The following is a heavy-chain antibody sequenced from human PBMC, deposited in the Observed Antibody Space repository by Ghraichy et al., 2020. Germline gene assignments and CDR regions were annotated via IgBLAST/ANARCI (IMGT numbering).Heavy chain of an antibody. V-gene: IGHV6-1*01. Sequence: SQTLSLTYAISGTSLTSNNATWNWIPHSPSRGLEWLGRTYYRSKWYNDYAVSVKSRITINPDTSKNQFSLQLNSVTPEDTAVYYCARAPVRGELHLTLFDYWGQGTLVTVSS. J-gene: IGHJ4*02. D-gene: IGHD1-26*01. CDR3: ARAPVRGELHLTLFDY. CDR1: GTSLTSNNAT. CDR2: TYYRSKWYN.